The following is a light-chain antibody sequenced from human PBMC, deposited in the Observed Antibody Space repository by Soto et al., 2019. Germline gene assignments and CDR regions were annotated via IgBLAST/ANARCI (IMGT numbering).Light chain of an antibody. V-gene: IGLV2-14*03. CDR3: TSYTPSSTVL. CDR1: SSDVGGYNY. J-gene: IGLJ2*01. Sequence: QSALTQPASVSGSPGQSITISCAGTSSDVGGYNYVSWYQHHPGKAPKLLIYDVNMRPSGISDRFSGSRSGNTASLAISGLQAEDEADYYCTSYTPSSTVLFGGGTQLPVL. CDR2: DVN.